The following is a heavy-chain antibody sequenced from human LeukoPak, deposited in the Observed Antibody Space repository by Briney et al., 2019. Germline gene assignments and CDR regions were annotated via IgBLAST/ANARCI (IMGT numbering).Heavy chain of an antibody. V-gene: IGHV3-53*01. J-gene: IGHJ4*02. CDR3: ARTGSYCSGGSCYSFSSAVFDY. CDR2: IYSGGST. D-gene: IGHD2-15*01. Sequence: GGSLRLSCAASGFTVSSNYMSWIRQAPGKGLEWVSVIYSGGSTYYADSVKGRFTISRDNSKNTLYLQMNGLRAEDTAVYYCARTGSYCSGGSCYSFSSAVFDYWGQGTLVTVSS. CDR1: GFTVSSNY.